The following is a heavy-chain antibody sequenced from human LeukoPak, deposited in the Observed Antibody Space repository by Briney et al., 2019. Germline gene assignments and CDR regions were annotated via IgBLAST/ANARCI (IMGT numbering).Heavy chain of an antibody. V-gene: IGHV1-69*05. CDR2: IIPIFGTA. CDR1: GGTFSSYA. Sequence: ASVKVSCKASGGTFSSYAISWVRQAPGQGLEWMGGIIPIFGTANYAQKFQGRVTITTDESTSTAYMELSSLRSEDTAVYYCARAAEFGVVNNWFDPWGQGTLVTVSS. J-gene: IGHJ5*02. D-gene: IGHD3-3*01. CDR3: ARAAEFGVVNNWFDP.